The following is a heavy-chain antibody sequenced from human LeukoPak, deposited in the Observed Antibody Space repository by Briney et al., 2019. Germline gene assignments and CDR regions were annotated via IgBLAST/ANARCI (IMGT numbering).Heavy chain of an antibody. CDR1: GFTFSSYG. V-gene: IGHV3-30*18. CDR3: AKDSCSSNSWPIEY. Sequence: PGRSLRLSCAASGFTFSSYGMHWVRQAPGKGLEWVAVISYDGSNKYYADSVKGRFTISRDNSKNTLYLQMNSLRAEDTAVCYCAKDSCSSNSWPIEYWGQGTLVTVSS. J-gene: IGHJ4*02. D-gene: IGHD2-2*01. CDR2: ISYDGSNK.